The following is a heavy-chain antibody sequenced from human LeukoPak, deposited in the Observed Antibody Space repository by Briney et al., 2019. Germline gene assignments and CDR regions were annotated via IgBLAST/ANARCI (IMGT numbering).Heavy chain of an antibody. CDR2: ISSNGGST. CDR1: GFTFSSYA. V-gene: IGHV3-64*01. CDR3: ARAHGTTYYYDSSGYYSWYFDY. D-gene: IGHD3-22*01. J-gene: IGHJ4*02. Sequence: GGSLRLSCAASGFTFSSYAMHWVRQAPGKGLEYVSAISSNGGSTYYANSVKGRFTISRDNSKNTLYLQMGSLRAEDMAVYYCARAHGTTYYYDSSGYYSWYFDYWGQGTLVTVSS.